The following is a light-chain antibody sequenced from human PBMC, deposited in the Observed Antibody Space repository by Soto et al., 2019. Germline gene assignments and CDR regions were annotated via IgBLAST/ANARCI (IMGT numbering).Light chain of an antibody. CDR1: QSVSSSY. CDR2: DTS. Sequence: EIVLTQSPGTLSLSPGEGATLSCRASQSVSSSYIAWYQQKPGQAPRLLIYDTSNRATGIPARFSGSGSGTGFTLTISSLEPEDFAVYYCQQRSHWPPEITFGQGTRLEIK. CDR3: QQRSHWPPEIT. V-gene: IGKV3-11*01. J-gene: IGKJ5*01.